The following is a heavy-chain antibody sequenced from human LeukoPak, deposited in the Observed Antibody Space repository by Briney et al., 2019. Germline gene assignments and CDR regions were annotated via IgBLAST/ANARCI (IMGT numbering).Heavy chain of an antibody. J-gene: IGHJ3*02. CDR1: GGSISSYY. D-gene: IGHD3-16*01. Sequence: SETLSLTCTVSGGSISSYYWSWIRQPPGKGLELIGYIYYSGSTNYNPSLKSRVTISVDTSKNQFSLKLSSVTAADTAVYYCASASGITEDAFDIWGQGTMVTVSS. CDR2: IYYSGST. CDR3: ASASGITEDAFDI. V-gene: IGHV4-59*12.